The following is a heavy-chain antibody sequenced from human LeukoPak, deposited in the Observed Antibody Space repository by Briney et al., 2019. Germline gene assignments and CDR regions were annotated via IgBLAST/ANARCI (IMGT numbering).Heavy chain of an antibody. D-gene: IGHD5-12*01. CDR1: GFTFSSYE. V-gene: IGHV3-48*03. CDR3: AREWLRIFDY. J-gene: IGHJ4*02. Sequence: GGSLRLSCAASGFTFSSYEMNWVRQAPGKGLEWVSYISSSGSTIYYADSVKGRFTISRDNAKNSLYLQMNSLRAEDTAVYYCAREWLRIFDYWGQGTLVTVSP. CDR2: ISSSGSTI.